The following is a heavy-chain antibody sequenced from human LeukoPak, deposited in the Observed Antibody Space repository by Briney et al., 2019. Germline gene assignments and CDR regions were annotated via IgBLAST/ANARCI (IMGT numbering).Heavy chain of an antibody. CDR2: IYYSGST. D-gene: IGHD5-18*01. Sequence: PSETLSLTCTVSGGSISSYYWSWIRQPPGKGLEWIGYIYYSGSTNYNPSLKSRVTISVDTSKNQFSLKLSSVTAADTAVYYCARRGLGRYSYGRFDYWGQGTLVTVSS. CDR1: GGSISSYY. CDR3: ARRGLGRYSYGRFDY. V-gene: IGHV4-59*12. J-gene: IGHJ4*02.